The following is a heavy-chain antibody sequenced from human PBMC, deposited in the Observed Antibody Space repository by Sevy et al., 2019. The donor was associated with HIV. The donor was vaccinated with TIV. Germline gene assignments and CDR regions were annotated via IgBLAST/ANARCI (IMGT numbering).Heavy chain of an antibody. J-gene: IGHJ4*02. CDR2: VYHTGST. D-gene: IGHD3-22*01. CDR3: ARETYFFDKSGYYWDY. CDR1: GVSVRSDTYY. V-gene: IGHV4-61*01. Sequence: SKTLSLTCAVSGVSVRSDTYYWSWIRQPPGKGLEWIGYVYHTGSTNYRPSFKSQVTISGDTSKNQFSLRLFSVAAADTDVYYCARETYFFDKSGYYWDYWGQGALVTVSS.